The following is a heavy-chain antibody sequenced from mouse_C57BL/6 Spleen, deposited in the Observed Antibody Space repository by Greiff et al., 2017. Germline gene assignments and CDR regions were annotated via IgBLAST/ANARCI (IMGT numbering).Heavy chain of an antibody. V-gene: IGHV3-6*01. CDR1: GYSITSGYY. Sequence: VQLKESGPGLVKPSQSLSLTCSVTGYSITSGYYWNWIRQFPGNKLEWMGYISYDGSNNYNPSLKNLISITRYTAKNQFFLTLNSVTTEYTATYYCARNYGYDGGYAMDYWGQGTSVTVSS. CDR2: ISYDGSN. D-gene: IGHD2-2*01. J-gene: IGHJ4*01. CDR3: ARNYGYDGGYAMDY.